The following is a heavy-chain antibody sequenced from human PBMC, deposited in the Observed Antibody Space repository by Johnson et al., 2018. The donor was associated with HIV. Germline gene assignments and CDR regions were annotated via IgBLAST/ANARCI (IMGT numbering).Heavy chain of an antibody. CDR2: ISFDGYNK. D-gene: IGHD3-10*01. CDR1: GFTFSSYS. CDR3: ARDPDPFREYHGDAFDI. V-gene: IGHV3-30-3*01. Sequence: QVQLVESGGGVVQPGRSLRLSCAASGFTFSSYSVHWVRQAPGKGLEWVAVISFDGYNKYYADSVKGRFTISRDSSKDTLYVQMNSLRGEDTAVYYCARDPDPFREYHGDAFDIWGQGTVVTVSS. J-gene: IGHJ3*02.